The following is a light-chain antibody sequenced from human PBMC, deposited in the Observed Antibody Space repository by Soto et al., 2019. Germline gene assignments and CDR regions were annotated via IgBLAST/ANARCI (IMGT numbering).Light chain of an antibody. Sequence: QSALTQPPSASGSPGQSVTISCTGTSSDVGAYNYVSWYQQHPGKAPKLMIYEVSKRPSGVPDRFSGSKSGNTASLTVSGLQAEDEADYYCSSYAGSRVFGGGTQLTVL. CDR3: SSYAGSRV. CDR2: EVS. J-gene: IGLJ3*02. CDR1: SSDVGAYNY. V-gene: IGLV2-8*01.